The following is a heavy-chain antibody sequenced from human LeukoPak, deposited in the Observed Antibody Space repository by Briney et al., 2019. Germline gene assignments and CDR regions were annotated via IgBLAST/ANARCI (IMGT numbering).Heavy chain of an antibody. D-gene: IGHD3-10*01. CDR3: ARDQTMVRGVIGY. J-gene: IGHJ4*02. V-gene: IGHV3-48*01. CDR1: GFTFSSYS. CDR2: ISSSSSTI. Sequence: GGSLRLSCAASGFTFSSYSMNWVRQAPGKGLEWVSYISSSSSTIYYADSVKGRFTISRDNAKNSLYLQMNSLRAEDTAVYYCARDQTMVRGVIGYWGQGTLVTVSS.